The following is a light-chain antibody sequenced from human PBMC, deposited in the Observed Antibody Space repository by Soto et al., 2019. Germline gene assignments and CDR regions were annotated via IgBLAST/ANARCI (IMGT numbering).Light chain of an antibody. CDR3: QQYT. CDR2: DAS. J-gene: IGKJ3*01. V-gene: IGKV1-33*01. Sequence: DIQMTQSPSSLSASVGDRVTITCQASQDISNYLNWYQQKPGKAPKLLIYDASNLETGVPSRFIGIGSGTDFTVTISSLQTEDIATYYCQQYTFGPGTKVDIK. CDR1: QDISNY.